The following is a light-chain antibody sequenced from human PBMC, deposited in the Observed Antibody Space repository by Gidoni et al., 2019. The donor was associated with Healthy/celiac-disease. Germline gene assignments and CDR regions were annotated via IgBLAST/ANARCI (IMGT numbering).Light chain of an antibody. CDR1: QSVSHY. Sequence: EIVLTHSPATLSLSPGERATLSCRASQSVSHYIAWYQPKPGQAPRPLLYDASNTATRIPARFSGSGSATDVTLTISSLEPEDFAVYYCQQRSNWHPPLTFGGGTKVEIK. CDR2: DAS. V-gene: IGKV3-11*01. CDR3: QQRSNWHPPLT. J-gene: IGKJ4*01.